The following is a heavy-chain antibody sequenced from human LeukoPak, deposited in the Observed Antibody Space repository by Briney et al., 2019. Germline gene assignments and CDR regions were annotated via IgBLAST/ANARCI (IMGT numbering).Heavy chain of an antibody. V-gene: IGHV1-2*02. CDR2: INPNSGGT. CDR3: ARSPPAEMATTGVDY. J-gene: IGHJ4*02. CDR1: GYTFTGYY. D-gene: IGHD5-24*01. Sequence: ASVKVSCKASGYTFTGYYMHWVRQAPGQGLEWMGWINPNSGGTNYAQKFQGRVTLTRDTSISTAYLELSRLRFGDTALYYCARSPPAEMATTGVDYWGRGTLVTVSS.